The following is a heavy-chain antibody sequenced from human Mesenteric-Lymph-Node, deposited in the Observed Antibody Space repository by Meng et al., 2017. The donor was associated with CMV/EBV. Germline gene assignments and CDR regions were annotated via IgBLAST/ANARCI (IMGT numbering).Heavy chain of an antibody. CDR3: ARGKRRIVVAPVPKRHYDLDV. Sequence: GYSWSWIRQSPGKGLEWIGEINQSGSANYNPSLESRVTMSLDTSATQFSLRLSSVTAADTAVYYCARGKRRIVVAPVPKRHYDLDVWGQGTTVTVSS. V-gene: IGHV4-34*01. CDR1: GYS. D-gene: IGHD2-2*01. J-gene: IGHJ6*02. CDR2: INQSGSA.